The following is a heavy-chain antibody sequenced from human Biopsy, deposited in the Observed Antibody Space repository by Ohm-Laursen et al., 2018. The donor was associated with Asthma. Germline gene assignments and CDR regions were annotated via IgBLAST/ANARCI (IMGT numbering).Heavy chain of an antibody. V-gene: IGHV4-59*01. CDR1: PGSINDYY. CDR3: ARATSTWSQSGPHFFDH. Sequence: TLSLTCTVSPGSINDYYRNWIRQFPGKGLEWIGYVHSSGSTRFNPSLKSRVTVSVDTSVDQVSLKLSSVSAADTAIYYCARATSTWSQSGPHFFDHWGPGTLVTVSS. J-gene: IGHJ5*02. D-gene: IGHD6-13*01. CDR2: VHSSGST.